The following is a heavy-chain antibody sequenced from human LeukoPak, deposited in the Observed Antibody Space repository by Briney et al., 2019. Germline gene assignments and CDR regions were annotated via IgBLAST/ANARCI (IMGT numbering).Heavy chain of an antibody. Sequence: PSETLSLTCAVYGGSFSGYYWSWIRQPPGKGLEWIGEINHSGSTNYNPSLKSRVTISVDTSKNQFSLKLSSVTAADTAVYYCARLLYYYDSSGYYPYNWFDPWGQGTLVTVSS. CDR2: INHSGST. V-gene: IGHV4-34*01. CDR1: GGSFSGYY. D-gene: IGHD3-22*01. CDR3: ARLLYYYDSSGYYPYNWFDP. J-gene: IGHJ5*02.